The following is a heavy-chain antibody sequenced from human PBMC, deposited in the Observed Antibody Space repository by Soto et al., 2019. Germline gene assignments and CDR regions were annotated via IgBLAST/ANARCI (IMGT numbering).Heavy chain of an antibody. Sequence: QIQLVQSGAEVKKPGASVKVACKTSGYTFTTSGLSWVRQAPGQALEWMGGISAFNGYTSYAQKFRGRGTMSTDKSTNTAYMELRSLRSADTAVYYCARDLPYDSDNDYGVSFWGQGTLVTVSS. CDR1: GYTFTTSG. V-gene: IGHV1-18*04. CDR3: ARDLPYDSDNDYGVSF. D-gene: IGHD5-12*01. J-gene: IGHJ4*02. CDR2: ISAFNGYT.